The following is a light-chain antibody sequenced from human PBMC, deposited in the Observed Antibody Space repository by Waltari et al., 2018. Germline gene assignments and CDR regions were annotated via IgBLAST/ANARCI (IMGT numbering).Light chain of an antibody. Sequence: SYVLTQPPSVSVAPGQTARITCGGNNIGSKSVHWYQQKPGQAPVLVVYDDRDRPSGIPGGVAGSNAGNTATLTISRVEAGDEADYYCQGWDSSTDHVVFGGGTKLTVL. J-gene: IGLJ2*01. CDR2: DDR. V-gene: IGLV3-21*02. CDR1: NIGSKS. CDR3: QGWDSSTDHVV.